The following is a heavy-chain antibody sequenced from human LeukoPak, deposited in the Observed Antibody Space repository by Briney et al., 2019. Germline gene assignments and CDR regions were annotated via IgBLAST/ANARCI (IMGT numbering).Heavy chain of an antibody. J-gene: IGHJ3*02. CDR1: GFTFITSG. CDR3: SKTSAFDI. V-gene: IGHV3-23*01. CDR2: ISGSDSGGKT. Sequence: GGSLRLSCAASGFTFITSGMNWVRQAPGKGLEWVSSISGSDSGGKTFYADSVKGRFTISRDNSKNTVYMQMNSLRAEDTALYFCSKTSAFDIWGQGTMVTVSS.